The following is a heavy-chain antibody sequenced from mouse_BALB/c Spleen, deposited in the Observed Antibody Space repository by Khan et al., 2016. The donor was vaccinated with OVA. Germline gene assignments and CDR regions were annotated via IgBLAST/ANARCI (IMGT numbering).Heavy chain of an antibody. V-gene: IGHV5-17*02. Sequence: EVKLEESGGGLVQPGGTRKLSCAASGFTFSRFGMHWVRQAPEKGLEWVAYISSGSSSIYYADTVKGRFTISRDNPKNTLFLQMTSLRSEDTAMYYCARDSNFDYWGQGTTRTVSS. CDR3: ARDSNFDY. CDR2: ISSGSSSI. CDR1: GFTFSRFG. J-gene: IGHJ2*01.